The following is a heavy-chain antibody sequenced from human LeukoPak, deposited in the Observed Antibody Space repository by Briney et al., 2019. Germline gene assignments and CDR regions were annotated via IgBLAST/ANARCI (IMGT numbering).Heavy chain of an antibody. CDR2: IYHSGST. V-gene: IGHV4-30-2*01. CDR3: ARAGAYITTAPAYFDY. J-gene: IGHJ4*02. D-gene: IGHD1-20*01. Sequence: SQTLSLTCTVSGGSISSGGYYWSWIRQPPGKGLEWIGYIYHSGSTYYNPSLKSRVTISVDRSKNQFSLKLSSVTAADTAVYYCARAGAYITTAPAYFDYWGQGTLVTVSS. CDR1: GGSISSGGYY.